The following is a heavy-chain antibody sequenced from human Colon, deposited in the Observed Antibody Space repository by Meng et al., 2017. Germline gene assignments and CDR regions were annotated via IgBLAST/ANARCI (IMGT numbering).Heavy chain of an antibody. Sequence: GGSLRLSCAASGFTFSSYSMNWVRQAPGKGLEWVSSISSSSYIYYADSVKGRFTISRDNAKNSLYLQMNSLRAEDTAVYYCARGPIVVVAATLDYWGQGTLVTVSS. CDR3: ARGPIVVVAATLDY. CDR2: ISSSSYI. CDR1: GFTFSSYS. V-gene: IGHV3-21*01. J-gene: IGHJ4*02. D-gene: IGHD2-15*01.